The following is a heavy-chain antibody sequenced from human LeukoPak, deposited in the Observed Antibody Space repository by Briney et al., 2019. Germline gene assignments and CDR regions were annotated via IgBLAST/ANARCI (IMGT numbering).Heavy chain of an antibody. D-gene: IGHD4-17*01. CDR1: GYSISSGYY. Sequence: SQTLSLTCTVSGYSISSGYYWGWIRQPPRKGLEWIGSIYYSVSTYYNPSLKSRVTISVDTSKNQFSLKLSSVTAADTAVYYCARVPTVTFFDYWGQGTLVTVSS. V-gene: IGHV4-38-2*02. CDR2: IYYSVST. J-gene: IGHJ4*02. CDR3: ARVPTVTFFDY.